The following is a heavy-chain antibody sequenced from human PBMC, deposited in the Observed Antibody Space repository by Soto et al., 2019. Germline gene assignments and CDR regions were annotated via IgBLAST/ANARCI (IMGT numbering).Heavy chain of an antibody. CDR1: GCSITTSSYC. Sequence: PSDTLSLTCTVSGCSITTSSYCWGWFRQPPGKGLEWIGSIYYSGSTYYNPSLKSRVTISVDTSKNQFSLKLSSVTAADTAVYYCARHTPAISISDHWGQGTLVTVS. D-gene: IGHD2-15*01. V-gene: IGHV4-39*01. CDR2: IYYSGST. J-gene: IGHJ4*02. CDR3: ARHTPAISISDH.